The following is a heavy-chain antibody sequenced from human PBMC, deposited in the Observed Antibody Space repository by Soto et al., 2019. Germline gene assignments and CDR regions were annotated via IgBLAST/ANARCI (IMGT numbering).Heavy chain of an antibody. CDR1: GFTFSSYA. D-gene: IGHD3-10*01. CDR2: LSGSGGST. J-gene: IGHJ4*02. V-gene: IGHV3-23*01. CDR3: AKAGGSESYLRAFDY. Sequence: DVPLLESGGGLVQPGGSLRLSCAASGFTFSSYAMTWVRQAPGKGLEWVSALSGSGGSTYYADSVKGRFTISRDNSKNTLYLQMNSLRAEDTAVYYCAKAGGSESYLRAFDYWGQGTLVTVSS.